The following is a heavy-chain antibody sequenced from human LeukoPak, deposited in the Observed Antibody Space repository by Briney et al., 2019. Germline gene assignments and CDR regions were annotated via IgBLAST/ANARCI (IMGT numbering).Heavy chain of an antibody. CDR1: GGSISSSNW. Sequence: SETLSLTCAVSGGSISSSNWWSRVRQPPGKGLEWIGEIYHSGSTNYNPSLKSRVTISVDKSKNQFSLKLSSVTAADTAVYYCARGITYYYGSGSYAFDIWGQGTMVTVSS. CDR3: ARGITYYYGSGSYAFDI. J-gene: IGHJ3*02. CDR2: IYHSGST. D-gene: IGHD3-10*01. V-gene: IGHV4-4*02.